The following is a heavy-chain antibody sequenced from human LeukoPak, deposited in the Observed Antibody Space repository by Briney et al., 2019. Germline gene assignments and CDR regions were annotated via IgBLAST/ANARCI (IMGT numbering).Heavy chain of an antibody. J-gene: IGHJ4*02. CDR3: AKDGDILTGYLDY. Sequence: GGSLRLSCAASGFTFSSYAMSWVRQAPGKGLEWVSAISGSGGSTYYADSAKGRFTISRDNSKNTLYLQMNSLRAEDTAVYYCAKDGDILTGYLDYWGQGTLVTVSS. CDR1: GFTFSSYA. D-gene: IGHD3-9*01. CDR2: ISGSGGST. V-gene: IGHV3-23*01.